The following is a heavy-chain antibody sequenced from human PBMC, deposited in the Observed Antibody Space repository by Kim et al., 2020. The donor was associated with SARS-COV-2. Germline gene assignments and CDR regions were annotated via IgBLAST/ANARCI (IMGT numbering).Heavy chain of an antibody. V-gene: IGHV3-33*05. CDR2: ISYDGTNK. J-gene: IGHJ6*01. D-gene: IGHD3-9*01. CDR1: GFTFSSYG. Sequence: GGSLRLSCAASGFTFSSYGMHWVRQAPGKGLEWVAVISYDGTNKYYADSVKGRFTISRDNSKNTLYLQVNSLRAEETAVYYCARDLHYYDILTGYYPREGYYYCFYGRGVGGQGPKVTVSS. CDR3: ARDLHYYDILTGYYPREGYYYCFYGRGV.